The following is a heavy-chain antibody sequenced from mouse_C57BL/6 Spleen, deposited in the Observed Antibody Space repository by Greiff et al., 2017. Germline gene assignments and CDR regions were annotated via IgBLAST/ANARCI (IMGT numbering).Heavy chain of an antibody. CDR3: ARGGVTTRNWYFDV. J-gene: IGHJ1*03. CDR1: GYSFTDYN. CDR2: INPNYGTT. Sequence: QLQESGPELVKPGASVKISCKASGYSFTDYNMNWVKQSNGKSLEWIGVINPNYGTTSYNQKFKGKATLTVDQSSSTAYMQLNSLTSEDSAVYYCARGGVTTRNWYFDVWGTGTTVTVSS. D-gene: IGHD2-2*01. V-gene: IGHV1-39*01.